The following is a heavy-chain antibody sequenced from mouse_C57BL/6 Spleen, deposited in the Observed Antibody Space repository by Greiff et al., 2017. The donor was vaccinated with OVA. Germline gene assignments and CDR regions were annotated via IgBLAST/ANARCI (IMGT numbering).Heavy chain of an antibody. CDR1: GYTFTSYW. V-gene: IGHV1-55*01. CDR3: GRAGDEAPDAMDY. CDR2: IYPGSGST. Sequence: QVQLQQPGAELVKPGASVKMSCKASGYTFTSYWITWVKQRPGQGLEWIGDIYPGSGSTNYNEKFKSKATLPVATYSSTAYLQLSRLTSEDSAVSDSGRAGDEAPDAMDYWGQGTSVTVSS. J-gene: IGHJ4*01.